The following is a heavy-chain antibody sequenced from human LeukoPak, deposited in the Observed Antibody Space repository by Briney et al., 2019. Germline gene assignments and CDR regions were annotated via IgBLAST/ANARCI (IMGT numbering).Heavy chain of an antibody. CDR1: GGSISSYY. CDR2: IYYSGST. CDR3: ARKGSGSYYASFDY. V-gene: IGHV4-59*01. J-gene: IGHJ4*02. Sequence: PSETLSLPCTVSGGSISSYYWSWIRQPPGKGLEWIGYIYYSGSTNYNPSLKSRVTISVDTSKNQFSLNLSSVTAADTAVYYCARKGSGSYYASFDYWGQGTLVTVSS. D-gene: IGHD1-26*01.